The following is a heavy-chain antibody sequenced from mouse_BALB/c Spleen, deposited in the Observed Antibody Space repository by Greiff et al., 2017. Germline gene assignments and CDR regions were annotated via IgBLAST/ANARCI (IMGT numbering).Heavy chain of an antibody. Sequence: QVQLQQSGAELAKPGASVKMSCKASGYTFTSYWMHWVKQRPGQGLEWIGYINPSTGYTEYNQKFKDKATLTADKSSRTAYMQLSILTSEDSAVYYCARSSARATLYAMDYWGQGTSVTVSS. CDR2: INPSTGYT. V-gene: IGHV1-7*01. J-gene: IGHJ4*01. CDR3: ARSSARATLYAMDY. CDR1: GYTFTSYW. D-gene: IGHD3-1*01.